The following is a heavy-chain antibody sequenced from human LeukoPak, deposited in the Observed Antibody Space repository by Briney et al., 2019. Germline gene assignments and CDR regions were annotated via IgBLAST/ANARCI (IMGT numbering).Heavy chain of an antibody. CDR2: INPNSGGT. V-gene: IGHV1-2*02. J-gene: IGHJ4*02. D-gene: IGHD3-22*01. CDR1: GYTFTGYY. Sequence: ASVKVSCRASGYTFTGYYMHWVRQAPGEGLEWMGWINPNSGGTNYAQKFQGRVTMTRDTSISTACMELSRLRSDDTAVYYCAREVYYYDSSGYHPYFDYWGQGTLVTVSS. CDR3: AREVYYYDSSGYHPYFDY.